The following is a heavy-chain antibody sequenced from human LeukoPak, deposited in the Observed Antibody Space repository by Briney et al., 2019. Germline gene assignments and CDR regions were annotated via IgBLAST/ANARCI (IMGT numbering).Heavy chain of an antibody. CDR3: ARTTFGGVIANWFDP. CDR1: GGSISSGDYY. D-gene: IGHD3-16*02. Sequence: PSQTLSLTCTVSGGSISSGDYYWSWIRQPPGKGLEWIGYIYYSGSTYYNPSLKSRVTISVDTSKNRFSLKLSSVTAADTAVYYCARTTFGGVIANWFDPWGQGTLVTVSS. J-gene: IGHJ5*02. V-gene: IGHV4-30-4*01. CDR2: IYYSGST.